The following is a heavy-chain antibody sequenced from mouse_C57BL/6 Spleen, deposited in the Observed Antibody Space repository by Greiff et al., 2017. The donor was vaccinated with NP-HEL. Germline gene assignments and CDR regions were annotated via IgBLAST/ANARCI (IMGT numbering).Heavy chain of an antibody. CDR3: ANYYGSSGYFDV. J-gene: IGHJ1*03. D-gene: IGHD1-1*01. CDR2: IDPSDSYT. Sequence: QVQLQQPGAELVKPGASVKLSCKASGYTFTSYWMQWVKQRPGQGLEWIGEIDPSDSYTHYNQKFKGKATLTLDTSSSTAYMQLSSLTSEDSAVYYCANYYGSSGYFDVWGTGTTVTVSS. V-gene: IGHV1-50*01. CDR1: GYTFTSYW.